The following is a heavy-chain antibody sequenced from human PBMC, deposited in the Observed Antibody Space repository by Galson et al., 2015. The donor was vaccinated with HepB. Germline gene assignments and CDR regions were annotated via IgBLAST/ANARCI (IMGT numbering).Heavy chain of an antibody. CDR1: GGSINSTCYY. V-gene: IGHV4-31*03. CDR2: IYYGGST. D-gene: IGHD3-10*01. Sequence: TLSLTCTVSGGSINSTCYYWNWIRQRPVKGLEWIGNIYYGGSTYYNTSLKRRATILIDTTKNQLSMKLTSVLAADTAVYYCATRFGEGLFDLWGRGTLVTVSS. CDR3: ATRFGEGLFDL. J-gene: IGHJ2*01.